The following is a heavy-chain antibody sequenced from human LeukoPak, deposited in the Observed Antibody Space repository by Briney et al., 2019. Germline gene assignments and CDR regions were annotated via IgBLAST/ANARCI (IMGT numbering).Heavy chain of an antibody. D-gene: IGHD2/OR15-2a*01. CDR1: GVSVSSRNW. J-gene: IGHJ6*02. V-gene: IGHV4-4*02. CDR2: FFQSGST. CDR3: TRLPFTYFSMDL. Sequence: SWGTLSLTCDVSGVSVSSRNWWGWVRQPPGEGLEWIGEFFQSGSTNYNPSLKSRVTISLDMSKNQFSLRLRSLTAADTAVYFCTRLPFTYFSMDLWGQGTTVTVSS.